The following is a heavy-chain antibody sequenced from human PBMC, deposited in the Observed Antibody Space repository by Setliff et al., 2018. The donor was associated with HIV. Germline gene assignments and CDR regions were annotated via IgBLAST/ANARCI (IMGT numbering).Heavy chain of an antibody. CDR1: GGSILSDIFY. CDR2: IYPGST. J-gene: IGHJ4*02. CDR3: ARYTVGSMLDY. D-gene: IGHD2-8*02. V-gene: IGHV4-39*01. Sequence: VSGGSILSDIFYWGWIRQPPGKGLEWIGSIYPGSTKYNPSLRSRLTISLDSSTNQFSVTLSSVTAADTAMYYCARYTVGSMLDYWGPGTLVTVSS.